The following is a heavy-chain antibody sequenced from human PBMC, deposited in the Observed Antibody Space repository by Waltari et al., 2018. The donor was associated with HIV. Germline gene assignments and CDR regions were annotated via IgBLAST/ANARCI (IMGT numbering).Heavy chain of an antibody. CDR2: IRSKAYGETT. CDR3: TRAGAFYHFWTGHNRWFDP. CDR1: GFNFGDFA. J-gene: IGHJ5*02. D-gene: IGHD3-3*01. Sequence: EVQLVESGGGLVQPGRSLRLPCTASGFNFGDFAMTWFRQVPGKGLEWVAFIRSKAYGETTEYAASVKGRFTISRDDSKSIAYLQMNSLKSEDTAVYFCTRAGAFYHFWTGHNRWFDPWGQGTLVTVSS. V-gene: IGHV3-49*03.